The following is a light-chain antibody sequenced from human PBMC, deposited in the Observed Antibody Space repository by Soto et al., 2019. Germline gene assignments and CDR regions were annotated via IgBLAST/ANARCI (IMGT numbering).Light chain of an antibody. J-gene: IGLJ1*01. CDR2: NNN. V-gene: IGLV1-44*01. CDR1: TSNIGSNT. Sequence: CVLTQPPSASGTPGQGVPISCSGITSNIGSNTVNWYQQLPGTAPKLLIYNNNQRPSGVPDRFSGSKSGTSASLAIGGLQSEDEADYYCAAWDDSLNGYVFGTGTKLTVL. CDR3: AAWDDSLNGYV.